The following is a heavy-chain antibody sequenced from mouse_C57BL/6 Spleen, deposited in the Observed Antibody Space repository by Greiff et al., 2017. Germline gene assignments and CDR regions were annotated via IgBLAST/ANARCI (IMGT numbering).Heavy chain of an antibody. Sequence: EVHLVESGPGLVKPSQSLSLTCSVTGYSITSGYYWNWIRQFPGNKLEWMGYISYDGSNNYNPSLKNRISITRDTSKNQFFLKLNSVTTEDTATYYCARESGSSPYYFDYWGQGTTLTVSS. CDR2: ISYDGSN. J-gene: IGHJ2*01. CDR1: GYSITSGYY. D-gene: IGHD1-1*01. CDR3: ARESGSSPYYFDY. V-gene: IGHV3-6*01.